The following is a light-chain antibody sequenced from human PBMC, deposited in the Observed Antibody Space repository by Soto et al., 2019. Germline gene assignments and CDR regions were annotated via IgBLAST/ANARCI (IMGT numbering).Light chain of an antibody. Sequence: DIVMTQSPATLPVSPGERATLSCRASQSVSSNLAWYQQKPGQAPRFLIYGASTRPTGIPARFSGSGSGTEFTLTISSLQSEDFAVYYCQQYDNWPLTFGGGTKVEIK. CDR2: GAS. CDR1: QSVSSN. CDR3: QQYDNWPLT. J-gene: IGKJ4*01. V-gene: IGKV3-15*01.